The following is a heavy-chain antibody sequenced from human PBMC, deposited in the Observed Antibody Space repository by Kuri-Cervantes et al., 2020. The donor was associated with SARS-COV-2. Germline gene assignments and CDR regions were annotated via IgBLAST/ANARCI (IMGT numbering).Heavy chain of an antibody. CDR2: INPNSGGT. Sequence: ASVKVSCKASGYTFTGYYMHWVRQAPGQGLEWMGWINPNSGGTNYAQKFQGRVTMTRDTSISTAYMELSRLRSDDTAVYYCARSRMTTDAFDIWGQGTMVTVSS. J-gene: IGHJ3*02. D-gene: IGHD4-11*01. V-gene: IGHV1-2*02. CDR3: ARSRMTTDAFDI. CDR1: GYTFTGYY.